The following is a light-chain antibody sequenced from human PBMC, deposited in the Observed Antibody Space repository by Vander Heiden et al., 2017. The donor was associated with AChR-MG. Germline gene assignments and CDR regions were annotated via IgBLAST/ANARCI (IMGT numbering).Light chain of an antibody. CDR2: DDS. J-gene: IGLJ1*01. CDR1: NIGTKS. CDR3: QVWDSSSDHPNYV. V-gene: IGLV3-21*02. Sequence: SYVLTQPHSVSVAPGQTARITCGGNNIGTKSVHWYQQKPGQAPVLVVSDDSDRPSGIPERFSDSNSGNTATLTISRVEAGDEADYYCQVWDSSSDHPNYVFGTGTKVTVL.